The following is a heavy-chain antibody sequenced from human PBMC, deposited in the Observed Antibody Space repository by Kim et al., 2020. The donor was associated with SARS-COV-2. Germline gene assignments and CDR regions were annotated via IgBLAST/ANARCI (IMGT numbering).Heavy chain of an antibody. CDR1: GYTFTGYY. V-gene: IGHV1-2*06. D-gene: IGHD3-22*01. CDR3: ARERDYYDSSGYYLIRDYYYYGMDV. Sequence: ASVKVSCKASGYTFTGYYMHWVRQAPGQGLEWMGRINPNSGGTNYAQKFQGRVTMTRDTSISTAYMELSRLRSDDTAVYYCARERDYYDSSGYYLIRDYYYYGMDVWGQGTTVTVSS. CDR2: INPNSGGT. J-gene: IGHJ6*02.